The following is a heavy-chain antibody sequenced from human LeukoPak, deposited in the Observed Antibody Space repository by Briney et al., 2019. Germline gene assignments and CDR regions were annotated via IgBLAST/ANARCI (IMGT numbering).Heavy chain of an antibody. V-gene: IGHV3-21*01. Sequence: GGSLRLSCAAPGFTFSSYSMNWVRQAPGKGLEWVSSISSSSNYIYYADSVKGRFTISRDNAKNSLYLQMNSLRAEDTAVYYCARNPNYYYYYMDVWGKGTTVTVSS. CDR1: GFTFSSYS. J-gene: IGHJ6*03. CDR3: ARNPNYYYYYMDV. CDR2: ISSSSNYI.